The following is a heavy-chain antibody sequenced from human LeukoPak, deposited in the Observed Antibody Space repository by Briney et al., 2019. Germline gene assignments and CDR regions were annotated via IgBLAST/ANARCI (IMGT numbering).Heavy chain of an antibody. J-gene: IGHJ6*02. CDR1: GFTVSSNY. V-gene: IGHV3-53*04. CDR3: ARVPYSNYVRYYYYGMDV. Sequence: GGSLRLSCAASGFTVSSNYMSWVRQAPGKGLEWVSVIYSGGSTYYADSVKGRFTISRHNSKNTLYLQMNSLRAEDTAVYYCARVPYSNYVRYYYYGMDVWGQGTTVTVSS. D-gene: IGHD4-11*01. CDR2: IYSGGST.